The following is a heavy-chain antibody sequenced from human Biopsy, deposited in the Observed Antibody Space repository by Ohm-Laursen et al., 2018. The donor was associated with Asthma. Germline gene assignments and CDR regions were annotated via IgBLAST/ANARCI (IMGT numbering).Heavy chain of an antibody. V-gene: IGHV3-53*01. CDR2: IYSGGTS. D-gene: IGHD6-19*01. Sequence: SLRLSCTASGITVSRDHMFWVHQAPGKGLEWVSVIYSGGTSHTADSVRGRFTISRDFSKNTLHLQMHSLRVEDTAVYYCARGDSSGWSHYYFDYWGQGTLVTVSS. J-gene: IGHJ4*02. CDR1: GITVSRDH. CDR3: ARGDSSGWSHYYFDY.